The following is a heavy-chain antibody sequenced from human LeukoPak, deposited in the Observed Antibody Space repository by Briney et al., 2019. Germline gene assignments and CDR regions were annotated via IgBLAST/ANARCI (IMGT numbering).Heavy chain of an antibody. Sequence: GGSLRLSCAASGFTFSSYAMHWVRQAPGKGLEWVAVISYDGSNKYYADSVKGRFTISRDNSKNTLYLQMNSLRAEDTAVYYCARVYSGSYNYYYGMDVWGQGTTVTVSS. J-gene: IGHJ6*02. V-gene: IGHV3-30-3*01. CDR3: ARVYSGSYNYYYGMDV. CDR1: GFTFSSYA. CDR2: ISYDGSNK. D-gene: IGHD1-26*01.